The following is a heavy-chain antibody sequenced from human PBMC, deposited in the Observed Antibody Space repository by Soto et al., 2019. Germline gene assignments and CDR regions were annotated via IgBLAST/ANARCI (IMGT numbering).Heavy chain of an antibody. CDR3: ARERSGSYVIFDY. CDR2: INAGNGNT. Sequence: ASVKVSCKASGYTFTSYAMHWVRQAPGQRLEWMGWINAGNGNTKYSQKFQGRVTITADESTSTAYMELSSLRSEDTAVYYCARERSGSYVIFDYWGQGTLVTVS. V-gene: IGHV1-3*01. J-gene: IGHJ4*02. CDR1: GYTFTSYA. D-gene: IGHD1-26*01.